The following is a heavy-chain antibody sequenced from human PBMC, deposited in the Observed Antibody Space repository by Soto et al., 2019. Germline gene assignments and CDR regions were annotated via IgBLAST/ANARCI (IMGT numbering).Heavy chain of an antibody. J-gene: IGHJ5*02. CDR1: GGSISSGGYS. V-gene: IGHV4-30-2*01. CDR3: ARDHLYGSGSYYNLWWFDP. CDR2: IYHSGST. Sequence: PSETLSLTCAVSGGSISSGGYSWSWIRQPPGKGLEWIGYIYHSGSTYYNPSLKNRVTISVDRSKNKFSLKLSSVTAADTAEYFCARDHLYGSGSYYNLWWFDPWGQGTLVTVSS. D-gene: IGHD3-10*01.